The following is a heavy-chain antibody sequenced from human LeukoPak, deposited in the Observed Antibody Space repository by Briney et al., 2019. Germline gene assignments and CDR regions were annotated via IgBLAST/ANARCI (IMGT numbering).Heavy chain of an antibody. CDR1: GYTFTSYD. V-gene: IGHV1-69*13. CDR2: IIPIFGTA. D-gene: IGHD3-9*01. CDR3: AVVYYDIDY. Sequence: GASVKVSCKASGYTFTSYDINWVRQATGQGLEWMGGIIPIFGTANYAQKFQGRVTITADESTSTAYMELSSLRSEDTAVYYCAVVYYDIDYWGQGTLVTVSS. J-gene: IGHJ4*02.